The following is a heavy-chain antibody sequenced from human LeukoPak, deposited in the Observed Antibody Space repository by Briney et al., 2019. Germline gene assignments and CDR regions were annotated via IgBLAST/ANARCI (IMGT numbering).Heavy chain of an antibody. Sequence: SGPTLVNPTQTLTLTCTFSGFSLSTSGMCVSWIRQPPGKALEWLARIDWDDDKYYSTSLKTRLTISKDTSKNQVALTMTNMDPVDTATYYCARNDIAAATFDYWGQGTLVTVSS. J-gene: IGHJ4*02. D-gene: IGHD6-13*01. CDR2: IDWDDDK. CDR3: ARNDIAAATFDY. CDR1: GFSLSTSGMC. V-gene: IGHV2-70*11.